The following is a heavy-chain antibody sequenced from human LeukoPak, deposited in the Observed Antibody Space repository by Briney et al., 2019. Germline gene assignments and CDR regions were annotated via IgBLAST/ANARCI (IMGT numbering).Heavy chain of an antibody. D-gene: IGHD2-15*01. V-gene: IGHV4-59*01. CDR3: ARFTSVSVGTYGYFHY. CDR2: IYYSGST. J-gene: IGHJ4*02. CDR1: GGSISSYY. Sequence: SETLSLTCTVSGGSISSYYWSWIRQPPGKGLEWVGHIYYSGSTNYNSSLKSRVTISVDTSKNQFSLKLSSVTAADTAVYYCARFTSVSVGTYGYFHYWGQGTLVTVSS.